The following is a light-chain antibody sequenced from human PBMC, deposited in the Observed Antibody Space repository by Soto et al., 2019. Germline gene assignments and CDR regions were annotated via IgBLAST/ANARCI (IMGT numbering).Light chain of an antibody. CDR2: DVT. V-gene: IGLV2-14*03. Sequence: QSALTQPASVSGSPGQSITISCTGVNSDVGGYTFVSWYQQHPGKAPKLIIYDVTSRPSGVSNRFSGSKSGNTASLTISGLQAEDEADYFCNSYTSSSILYVFGTGTKVTVL. CDR1: NSDVGGYTF. J-gene: IGLJ1*01. CDR3: NSYTSSSILYV.